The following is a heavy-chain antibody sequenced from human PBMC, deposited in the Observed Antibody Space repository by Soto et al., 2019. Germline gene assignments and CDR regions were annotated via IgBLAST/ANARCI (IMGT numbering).Heavy chain of an antibody. D-gene: IGHD3-3*01. V-gene: IGHV1-46*01. Sequence: ASVKVSCKASGYTFTSYYMHWVRQAPGQGLEWMGIINPSGGSTSYAQKFQGRVTMTRDTSTSTVYMELSSLRSEDTAVYYCARDGYDFWSGSHWFDPWGQGTLVTVSS. J-gene: IGHJ5*02. CDR1: GYTFTSYY. CDR3: ARDGYDFWSGSHWFDP. CDR2: INPSGGST.